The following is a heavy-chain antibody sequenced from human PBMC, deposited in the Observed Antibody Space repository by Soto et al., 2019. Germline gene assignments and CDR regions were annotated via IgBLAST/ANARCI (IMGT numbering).Heavy chain of an antibody. V-gene: IGHV3-23*01. CDR1: GFTFSSYA. J-gene: IGHJ6*02. CDR2: ISGSGGST. D-gene: IGHD1-26*01. CDR3: AKVGEKLPPYYYYYGMDV. Sequence: GGSLRLSCAASGFTFSSYAMSWVRQAPGKGLEWVSAISGSGGSTYYADSVKGRFTISRDNSKNTLYLQMNSLRAEDTAVYYCAKVGEKLPPYYYYYGMDVWGQGTTVTVSS.